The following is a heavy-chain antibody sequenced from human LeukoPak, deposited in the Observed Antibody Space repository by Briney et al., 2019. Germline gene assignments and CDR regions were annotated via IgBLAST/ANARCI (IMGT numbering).Heavy chain of an antibody. J-gene: IGHJ4*02. Sequence: PGGPLRLSCAASGFTFSDYSIDWVRQAPGKGLEWVSSISISSSYIYYADSVKGRFTISRDNAKDSLYLQMNSLRAEDTAVYYCARGRYDVLAGYQPPYFDYWGQGTLVTVSS. CDR2: ISISSSYI. D-gene: IGHD3-9*01. CDR3: ARGRYDVLAGYQPPYFDY. V-gene: IGHV3-21*01. CDR1: GFTFSDYS.